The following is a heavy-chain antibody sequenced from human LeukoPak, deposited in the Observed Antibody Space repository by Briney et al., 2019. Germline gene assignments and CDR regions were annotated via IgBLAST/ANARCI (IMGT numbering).Heavy chain of an antibody. Sequence: QPGGSLRLSCAASGFTVSSNSMTWVRQAPGKGLEWVSAIGGSGVSTHYADSVQGRFTISRDNSKNMLYLEMNTLRAEDTAVYYCAKELWVLGGIVAVDYHYYYMDVWGKGTTVTISS. V-gene: IGHV3-23*01. CDR1: GFTVSSNS. CDR3: AKELWVLGGIVAVDYHYYYMDV. J-gene: IGHJ6*03. CDR2: IGGSGVST. D-gene: IGHD6-13*01.